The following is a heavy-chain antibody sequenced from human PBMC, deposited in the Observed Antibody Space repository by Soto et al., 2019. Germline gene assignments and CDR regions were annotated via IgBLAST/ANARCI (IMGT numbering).Heavy chain of an antibody. J-gene: IGHJ6*02. D-gene: IGHD2-2*01. CDR1: GFTFSSYS. CDR2: ISSSSSTI. V-gene: IGHV3-48*02. Sequence: GSLRLSCAASGFTFSSYSMNWVRQAPGKGLEWVSYISSSSSTIYYADSVKGRFTISRDNAKNSLYLQMNSLRDEDTAVYYCASLGYCSSTSCYLPYYGMDVWGQGTTVTVSS. CDR3: ASLGYCSSTSCYLPYYGMDV.